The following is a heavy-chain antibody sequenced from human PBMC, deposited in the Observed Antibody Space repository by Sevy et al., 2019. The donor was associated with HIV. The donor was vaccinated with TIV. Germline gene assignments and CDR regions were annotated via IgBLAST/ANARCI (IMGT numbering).Heavy chain of an antibody. V-gene: IGHV1-69*13. Sequence: ASVKVSCKASGGTFSSYAISWVRQAPGQGLEWMGRIIPIFGTANYAQKFQGRVTITADESTSTAYMELSSLRSEDTAVYYCARDPPYDSSGPDSRWFDPWGQGTLVTDSS. D-gene: IGHD3-22*01. CDR2: IIPIFGTA. J-gene: IGHJ5*02. CDR1: GGTFSSYA. CDR3: ARDPPYDSSGPDSRWFDP.